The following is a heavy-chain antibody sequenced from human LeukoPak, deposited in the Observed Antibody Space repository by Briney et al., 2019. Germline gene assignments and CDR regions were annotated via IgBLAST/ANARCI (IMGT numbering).Heavy chain of an antibody. CDR1: GFTFSSYW. J-gene: IGHJ3*02. CDR2: IRYDGSNK. CDR3: AKNLKVFTMIVVVTTDDAFDI. D-gene: IGHD3-22*01. Sequence: GGSLRLSCAASGFTFSSYWMSWVRQAPGKGLEWVAFIRYDGSNKYYADSVKGRFTISRDNSKNTLYLQMNSLRAEDTAVYYCAKNLKVFTMIVVVTTDDAFDIWGQGTMVTVSS. V-gene: IGHV3-30*02.